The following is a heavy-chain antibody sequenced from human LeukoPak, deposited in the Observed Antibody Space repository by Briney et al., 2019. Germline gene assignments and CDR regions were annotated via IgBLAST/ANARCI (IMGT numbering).Heavy chain of an antibody. D-gene: IGHD2-2*01. CDR3: ARAGPDCSSTSCYAFDI. J-gene: IGHJ3*02. CDR2: IYHSGST. Sequence: SETLSLTCSVSGGFNTHYYWTWMRQPPGKGLELIGYIYHSGSTKYNPSLNSRVSISVDTSKNHFSLKLSSVTAADTAVYYCARAGPDCSSTSCYAFDIWGQGTMVTVSS. CDR1: GGFNTHYY. V-gene: IGHV4-59*01.